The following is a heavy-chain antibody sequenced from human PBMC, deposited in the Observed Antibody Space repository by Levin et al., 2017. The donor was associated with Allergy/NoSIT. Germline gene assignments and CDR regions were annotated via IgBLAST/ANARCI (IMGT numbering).Heavy chain of an antibody. D-gene: IGHD4-17*01. CDR1: GGSISSSSYY. CDR3: ARLRDYGDYPFDY. J-gene: IGHJ4*02. V-gene: IGHV4-39*01. CDR2: IYYSGST. Sequence: SQTLSLTCTVSGGSISSSSYYWGWIRQPPGKGLEWIGSIYYSGSTYYNPSLKSRVTISVDTSKNQFSLKLSSVTAADTAVYYCARLRDYGDYPFDYWGQGTLVTVSS.